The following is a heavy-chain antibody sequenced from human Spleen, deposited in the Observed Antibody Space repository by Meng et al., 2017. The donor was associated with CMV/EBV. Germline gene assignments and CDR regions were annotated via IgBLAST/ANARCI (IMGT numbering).Heavy chain of an antibody. D-gene: IGHD3-3*01. CDR1: GGSFSGYY. V-gene: IGHV4-34*01. J-gene: IGHJ1*01. CDR2: INHSGST. CDR3: ARVPITIFGVAAYFQH. Sequence: QVQPQQWGAGLLKPSGTLSLPCAVYGGSFSGYYWSWIRQPPGKGLEWIGEINHSGSTNYNPSLKSRVTISVDTSKNQFSLKLSSVTAADTAVYYCARVPITIFGVAAYFQHWGQGTLVTVSS.